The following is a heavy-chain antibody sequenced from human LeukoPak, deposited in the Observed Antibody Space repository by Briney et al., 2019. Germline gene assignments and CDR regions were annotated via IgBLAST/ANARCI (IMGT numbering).Heavy chain of an antibody. CDR1: GFTFSTYA. V-gene: IGHV3-30*14. J-gene: IGHJ3*02. Sequence: GGSLRLSCAASGFTFSTYAMHWVRQAPGKGLEWVAIISYDGINEYYADSVKGRFTISRDNSKNTLYLQMNSLRAEDTAVYYCAGELSSGWRVFDIWGQGTMVTVSS. CDR2: ISYDGINE. D-gene: IGHD6-19*01. CDR3: AGELSSGWRVFDI.